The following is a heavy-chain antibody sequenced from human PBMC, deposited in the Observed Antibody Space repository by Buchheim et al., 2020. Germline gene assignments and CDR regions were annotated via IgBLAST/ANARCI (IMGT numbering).Heavy chain of an antibody. CDR1: GGSISSSSYY. V-gene: IGHV4-39*07. Sequence: QLQLQESGPGLVKPSETLSLTCTVSGGSISSSSYYWGWIRQPPGKGLKWIGSIYYSGSTYYNPSLKSRVPISVDTSKNQFSLKLSSVTAADTAVYYCAREVTVVVAATNFYYYYGMDVWGQGTT. CDR3: AREVTVVVAATNFYYYYGMDV. J-gene: IGHJ6*02. D-gene: IGHD2-15*01. CDR2: IYYSGST.